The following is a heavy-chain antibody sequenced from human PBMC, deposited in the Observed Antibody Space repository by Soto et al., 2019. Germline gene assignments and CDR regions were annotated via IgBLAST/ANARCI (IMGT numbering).Heavy chain of an antibody. CDR1: VYTPTNYD. V-gene: IGHV1-18*01. CDR2: ISAYNGNT. Sequence: QVPLVRSGAEVKKPGAPVTVSCKTSVYTPTNYDIGWLRQAPGQGLEWMGWISAYNGNTNSAQKLQGRLTMTTDTSTRTAYMELRSLRSDDTAVYYCARALYRSGTYYAFDNWGQGTLVTVSS. J-gene: IGHJ4*02. D-gene: IGHD1-26*01. CDR3: ARALYRSGTYYAFDN.